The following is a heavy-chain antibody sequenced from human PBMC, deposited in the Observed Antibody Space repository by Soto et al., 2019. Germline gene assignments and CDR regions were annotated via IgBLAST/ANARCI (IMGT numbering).Heavy chain of an antibody. V-gene: IGHV4-30-2*06. CDR1: GGSITTGGLS. Sequence: SETLSLTCAVSGGSITTGGLSWSWIRQSPGKGLEWIGYIYHSGRSFYRPSLRGRVSISLDTSRNQFSLSLTSVTAADTAVYYCARVYGDHPGAFDSWGRGILVTVSS. CDR2: IYHSGRS. J-gene: IGHJ1*01. CDR3: ARVYGDHPGAFDS. D-gene: IGHD4-17*01.